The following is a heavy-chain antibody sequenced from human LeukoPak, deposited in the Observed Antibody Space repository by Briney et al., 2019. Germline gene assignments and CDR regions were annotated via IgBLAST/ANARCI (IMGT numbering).Heavy chain of an antibody. CDR3: AKDSFVSSGSHYGLDV. CDR1: GFTFSSYA. D-gene: IGHD6-19*01. J-gene: IGHJ6*02. V-gene: IGHV3-9*01. Sequence: GGSLRLSCAASGFTFSSYAMSWVRQAPGKGLEWVSGISWNSDIIGYADSVKGRFTISRDNAKNSLYLQMNRLRAEDTAFYYCAKDSFVSSGSHYGLDVWGQGTTVTVSS. CDR2: ISWNSDII.